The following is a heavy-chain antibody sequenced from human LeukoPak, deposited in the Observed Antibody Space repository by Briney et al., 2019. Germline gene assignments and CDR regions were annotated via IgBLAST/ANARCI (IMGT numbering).Heavy chain of an antibody. J-gene: IGHJ4*02. CDR3: TNGFHWNLHYFDY. V-gene: IGHV3-49*04. Sequence: PGRSLRLXCSASGFTFGDYALSWVRQAPGKELEWVGFIRSKAYGGTTEYAASVKGRFTISRDDSKSIAYLQMNSLKTEDTAVYYCTNGFHWNLHYFDYWGQGTLVTVSS. CDR1: GFTFGDYA. CDR2: IRSKAYGGTT. D-gene: IGHD1-1*01.